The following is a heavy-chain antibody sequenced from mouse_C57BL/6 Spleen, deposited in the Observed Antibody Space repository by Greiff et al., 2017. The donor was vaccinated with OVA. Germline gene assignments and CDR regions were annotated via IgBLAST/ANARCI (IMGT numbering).Heavy chain of an antibody. CDR3: ARQRPPYYEYDGAWFAY. Sequence: EVMLVESGGGLVKPGGSLKLSCAASGFTFSSYTMSWVRQTPEKRLEWVATISGGGGNTYYPDSVKGRFTISRDNAKNTLYLQMSSLRSEDTALYYCARQRPPYYEYDGAWFAYWGQGTLVTVSA. J-gene: IGHJ3*01. CDR2: ISGGGGNT. D-gene: IGHD2-4*01. CDR1: GFTFSSYT. V-gene: IGHV5-9*01.